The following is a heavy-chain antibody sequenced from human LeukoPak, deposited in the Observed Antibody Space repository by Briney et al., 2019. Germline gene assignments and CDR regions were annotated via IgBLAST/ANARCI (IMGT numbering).Heavy chain of an antibody. Sequence: SETLSLTCAVYGGSFSGYYWSWIRQPPGKGLEWIGEINHSGSTNYNPSLKSRVTISVDTSKNQLSLKLSSVTAADTAVYYCASPEPNDSSGYYFHYWGQGTLVTVSS. CDR2: INHSGST. D-gene: IGHD3-22*01. J-gene: IGHJ4*02. CDR3: ASPEPNDSSGYYFHY. V-gene: IGHV4-34*01. CDR1: GGSFSGYY.